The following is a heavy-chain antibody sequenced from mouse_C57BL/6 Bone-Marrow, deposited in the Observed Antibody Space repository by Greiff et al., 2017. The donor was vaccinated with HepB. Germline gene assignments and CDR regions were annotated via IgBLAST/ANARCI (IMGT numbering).Heavy chain of an antibody. Sequence: VQLQQPGAELVKPGASVKLSCKASGYTFTSYWMHWVKQRPGQGLEWIGWIDPENGDTEYASKFQGKATITADTSSNTAYLQLCSLTSEDTAVYYCTTFITTVVATDYWGQGTTLTVSS. CDR2: IDPENGDT. J-gene: IGHJ2*01. V-gene: IGHV14-4*01. D-gene: IGHD1-1*01. CDR3: TTFITTVVATDY. CDR1: GYTFTSYW.